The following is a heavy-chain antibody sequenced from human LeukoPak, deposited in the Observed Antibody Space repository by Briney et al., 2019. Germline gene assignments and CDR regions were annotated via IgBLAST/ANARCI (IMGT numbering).Heavy chain of an antibody. CDR1: GYTFTGYY. V-gene: IGHV1-2*02. J-gene: IGHJ3*02. CDR2: ISPNSGGT. CDR3: AREYQPSDAFDI. D-gene: IGHD2-2*01. Sequence: GASVKVSCKASGYTFTGYYMHWVRQAPGQGVEWLGWISPNSGGTNYAQKFQGRVTMTRDTSISTAYMELSRLRSDDTAVYYCAREYQPSDAFDIWGQGTMVTVSS.